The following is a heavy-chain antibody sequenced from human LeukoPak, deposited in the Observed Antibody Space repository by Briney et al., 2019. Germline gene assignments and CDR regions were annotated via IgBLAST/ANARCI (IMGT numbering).Heavy chain of an antibody. CDR3: ARDPLNCGGDCSPGPNWFDP. J-gene: IGHJ5*02. CDR1: GYTFTSYG. D-gene: IGHD2-21*01. V-gene: IGHV1-18*01. CDR2: ISAYNGNT. Sequence: ASVKVSCKASGYTFTSYGISWVRQAPGQGLEWMGWISAYNGNTNYAQKLQGRVTMTTDTSTSTAYMELRSLRSDDTAVYYCARDPLNCGGDCSPGPNWFDPWGQGTLVTVSS.